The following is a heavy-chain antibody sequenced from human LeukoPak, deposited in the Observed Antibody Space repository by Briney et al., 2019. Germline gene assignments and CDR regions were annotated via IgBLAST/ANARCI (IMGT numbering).Heavy chain of an antibody. CDR3: ARDERMAARRDYYYYMDV. CDR2: IIPIFGTA. V-gene: IGHV1-69*13. CDR1: GGTFSSYA. J-gene: IGHJ6*03. D-gene: IGHD6-6*01. Sequence: GASVKVSCKASGGTFSSYAISWVRQAPGQGLEWMGGIIPIFGTANYAQKFQGRVTITADESTSTAYMELSSLRSEDTAVYYCARDERMAARRDYYYYMDVWGKGTTVTVSS.